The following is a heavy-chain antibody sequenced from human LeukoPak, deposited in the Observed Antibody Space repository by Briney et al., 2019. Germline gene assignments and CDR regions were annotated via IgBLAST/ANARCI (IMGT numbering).Heavy chain of an antibody. CDR2: ISSNGGST. D-gene: IGHD5-12*01. Sequence: GGSLRLSCSASGFTFSSYAMHWVRQAPGEELEYVSAISSNGGSTYYADSVKGRFTISRDNSKNTLYLQMSSLRAEDTAVYYCVKGQWLRFEYWGQGTLVTVSS. J-gene: IGHJ4*02. V-gene: IGHV3-64D*06. CDR1: GFTFSSYA. CDR3: VKGQWLRFEY.